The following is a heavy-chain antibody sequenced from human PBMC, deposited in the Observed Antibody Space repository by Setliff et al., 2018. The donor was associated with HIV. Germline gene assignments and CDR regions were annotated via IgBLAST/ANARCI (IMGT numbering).Heavy chain of an antibody. Sequence: SETLSLTCTVSGGSISSYYWSWIRQPAGKGLEWIGRIYTSGNTNYNPSLKSLKSRVTMSVDTSKNQFSLKLSSVTAADTAVYYCARAGGSGSYYWFDPWGQGTLVTVSS. J-gene: IGHJ5*02. V-gene: IGHV4-4*07. CDR2: IYTSGNT. CDR1: GGSISSYY. D-gene: IGHD3-10*01. CDR3: ARAGGSGSYYWFDP.